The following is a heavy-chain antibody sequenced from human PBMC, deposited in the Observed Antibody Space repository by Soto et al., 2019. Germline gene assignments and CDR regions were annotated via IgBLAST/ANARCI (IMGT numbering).Heavy chain of an antibody. CDR3: AKDLAVAGLRYFDY. D-gene: IGHD6-19*01. CDR2: SSGSGGST. J-gene: IGHJ4*02. Sequence: GGSLRLSCAASGFTFSSYAMSWVRQAPGKGLEWVSASSGSGGSTYYADSVKGRFTISRDNSKNTLYLQMNSLRAEDTAVYYSAKDLAVAGLRYFDYWGQGTLVTVSS. CDR1: GFTFSSYA. V-gene: IGHV3-23*01.